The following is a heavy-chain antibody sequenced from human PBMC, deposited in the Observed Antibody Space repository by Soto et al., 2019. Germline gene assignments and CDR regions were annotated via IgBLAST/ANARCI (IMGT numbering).Heavy chain of an antibody. V-gene: IGHV4-59*08. Sequence: SETLSLTCTVSGGSISSYYWSWIRQHTGKGLEWIGYIYYSGSTNYNPSLKSRVTISVDTSKNQFSLKLSSVTAADTAVYYCARFSPTTIFGVVTGAIDYWGQGTLVTVSS. J-gene: IGHJ4*02. CDR2: IYYSGST. D-gene: IGHD3-3*01. CDR1: GGSISSYY. CDR3: ARFSPTTIFGVVTGAIDY.